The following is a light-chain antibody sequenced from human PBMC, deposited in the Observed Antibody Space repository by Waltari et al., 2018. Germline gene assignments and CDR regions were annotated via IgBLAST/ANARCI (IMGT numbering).Light chain of an antibody. V-gene: IGKV4-1*01. Sequence: DIVMTQSPDSLAVPLGERATISCKSSQSILYSSNSKNCLAWYQQKPGQPPTVLLSGASSRESGVPERFSGKEYGTNFTLTISSLQAEDVAIYYCQQYYGVPYNFGQGTRVEI. J-gene: IGKJ2*01. CDR1: QSILYSSNSKNC. CDR3: QQYYGVPYN. CDR2: GAS.